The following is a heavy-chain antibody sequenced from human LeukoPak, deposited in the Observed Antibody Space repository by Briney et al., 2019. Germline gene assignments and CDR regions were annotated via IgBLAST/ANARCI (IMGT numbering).Heavy chain of an antibody. CDR1: GFTFSTYS. J-gene: IGHJ4*02. V-gene: IGHV3-48*01. CDR2: ITSTSYAI. CDR3: ARVAPGHDVGRGYFDY. Sequence: GGSLRLSCAASGFTFSTYSMNWVRQAPGKGLEWLPYITSTSYAIYYADSVKGRFTISRDNAKNSLYLQMNSLRAEDTAVYYCARVAPGHDVGRGYFDYWGQGTLVTVSS. D-gene: IGHD6-13*01.